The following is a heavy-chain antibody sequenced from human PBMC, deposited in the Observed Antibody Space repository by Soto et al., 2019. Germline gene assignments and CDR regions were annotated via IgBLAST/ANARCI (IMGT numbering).Heavy chain of an antibody. CDR3: ARGSTYDILTGDNWFDP. CDR1: GFTFSSYW. Sequence: EVQLVESGGGLVKPGGSLRLSCAASGFTFSSYWMSWVRQAPGKGLEWVANIKQDGSEKYYVDSVKGRFTISRDNAKNSLYLQMNSLRAEDTAVYYCARGSTYDILTGDNWFDPWGQGTLVTVSS. D-gene: IGHD3-9*01. J-gene: IGHJ5*02. CDR2: IKQDGSEK. V-gene: IGHV3-7*01.